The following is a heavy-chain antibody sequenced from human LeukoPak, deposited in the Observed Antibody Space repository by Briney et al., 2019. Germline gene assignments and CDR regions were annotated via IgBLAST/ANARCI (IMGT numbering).Heavy chain of an antibody. V-gene: IGHV4-38-2*02. CDR2: IYHSGST. Sequence: SETLSLTCTVCGYSISSDYYWGWIRQPPGKGLEWIGTIYHSGSTSYNPSLKSRVTISVDTSKNQFSLKLSSVTAADTAVYYCARVEVGADDFDYFQHWGQGTLVTVSS. J-gene: IGHJ1*01. CDR3: ARVEVGADDFDYFQH. CDR1: GYSISSDYY. D-gene: IGHD1-26*01.